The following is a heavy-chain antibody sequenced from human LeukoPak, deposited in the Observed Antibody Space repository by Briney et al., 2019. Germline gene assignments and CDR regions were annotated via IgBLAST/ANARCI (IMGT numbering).Heavy chain of an antibody. CDR3: ARRTLYYDILTGYYYYYYYMDV. D-gene: IGHD3-9*01. J-gene: IGHJ6*03. V-gene: IGHV4-34*01. CDR1: GGSFSGYY. CDR2: INHSGST. Sequence: SETLSLTCAVYGGSFSGYYWSWIRQPPGKGLEWIGEINHSGSTNYNPSLKSRGTISVETSKNQFSLKLSSVTAADTAVYYCARRTLYYDILTGYYYYYYYMDVWGKGTTVTIYS.